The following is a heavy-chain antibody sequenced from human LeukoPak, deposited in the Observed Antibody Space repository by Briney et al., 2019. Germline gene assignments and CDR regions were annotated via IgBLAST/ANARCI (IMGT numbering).Heavy chain of an antibody. V-gene: IGHV1-18*01. Sequence: ASVKVSCKASDYTFTNYGITWVRQAPGQGLEWMGWISTHDGHTICAQDLQGRVTMTTDTSTTTAYMELRRLKSDDTAVYYCARADILTGYSYWGQGTLVTVSS. CDR2: ISTHDGHT. D-gene: IGHD3-9*01. CDR3: ARADILTGYSY. CDR1: DYTFTNYG. J-gene: IGHJ4*02.